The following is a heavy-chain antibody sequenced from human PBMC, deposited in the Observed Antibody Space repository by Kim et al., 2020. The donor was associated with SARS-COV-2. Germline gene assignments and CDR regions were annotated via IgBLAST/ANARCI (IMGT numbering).Heavy chain of an antibody. CDR1: GYTFTSYY. D-gene: IGHD1-26*01. CDR3: ARGPGWELRYYYYYGMDV. Sequence: ASVKVSCKASGYTFTSYYMHWVRQAPGQGLEWMGIINPSGGSTSYAQKFQGRVTMTRDTSTSTVYMELSSLRSEDTAVYYCARGPGWELRYYYYYGMDVWGQGTTVIVSS. J-gene: IGHJ6*02. V-gene: IGHV1-46*01. CDR2: INPSGGST.